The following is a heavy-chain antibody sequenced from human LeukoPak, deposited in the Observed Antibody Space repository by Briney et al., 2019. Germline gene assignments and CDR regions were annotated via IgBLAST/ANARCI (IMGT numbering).Heavy chain of an antibody. J-gene: IGHJ5*02. CDR1: GFTFNTYW. V-gene: IGHV3-7*01. Sequence: RRSVRLSCAASGFTFNTYWMTWVRQAPGKGLEWVANIKQHGSEKYYVDSVKGRFTISRDNAKNSLYLQMNSLRAEDTAVYYCARDSSSGWYTGNNWFDPWGQGTLVTVA. CDR3: ARDSSSGWYTGNNWFDP. D-gene: IGHD6-19*01. CDR2: IKQHGSEK.